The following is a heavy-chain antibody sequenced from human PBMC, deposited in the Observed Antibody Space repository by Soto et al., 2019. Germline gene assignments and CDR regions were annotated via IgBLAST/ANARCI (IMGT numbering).Heavy chain of an antibody. V-gene: IGHV4-34*01. CDR2: INHSGST. J-gene: IGHJ4*02. CDR3: ARAVATIKVPFDY. Sequence: PSETLSLTCAVYGGSFSGYYWSWIRQPPGKGLEWIGEINHSGSTNYNPSLKSRVTISVDTSKNQFSLKLSSVTAADTAVYYCARAVATIKVPFDYWGQGTLVNVSS. CDR1: GGSFSGYY. D-gene: IGHD5-12*01.